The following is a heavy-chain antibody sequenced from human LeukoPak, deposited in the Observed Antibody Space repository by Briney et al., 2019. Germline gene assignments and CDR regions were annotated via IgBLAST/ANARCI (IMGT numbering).Heavy chain of an antibody. V-gene: IGHV1-18*01. J-gene: IGHJ5*02. CDR1: GYTFTSYG. CDR2: ISAYNGNT. Sequence: ASVTVSCKASGYTFTSYGIRWVRQAPGQGLEWMGWISAYNGNTNYAQKLQGRVTMTTDTSTSTAYMELRSLRSDDTAVYYCARDRGSGWYSGMNWFDPWGQGTLVTVSS. D-gene: IGHD6-19*01. CDR3: ARDRGSGWYSGMNWFDP.